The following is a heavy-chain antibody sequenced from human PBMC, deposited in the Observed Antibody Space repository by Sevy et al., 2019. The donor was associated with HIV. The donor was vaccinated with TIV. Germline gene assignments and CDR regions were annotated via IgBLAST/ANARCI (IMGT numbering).Heavy chain of an antibody. D-gene: IGHD1-26*01. CDR3: ARDLFSGSYYENY. CDR2: IDQDGSDR. Sequence: GGSLRLSCAVSGFTLSNYWMSWVRQAPGKGLEWVANIDQDGSDRYYVDSVKGRFTISRDNAKNSLYLQMNSLRAEDTAVYYCARDLFSGSYYENYWGQGTVVTVSS. V-gene: IGHV3-7*01. J-gene: IGHJ4*02. CDR1: GFTLSNYW.